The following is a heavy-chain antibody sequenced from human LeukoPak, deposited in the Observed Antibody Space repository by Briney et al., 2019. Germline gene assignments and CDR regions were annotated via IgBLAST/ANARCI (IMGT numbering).Heavy chain of an antibody. CDR3: ATPLRGVGGRDY. CDR1: GYMFTDYY. Sequence: ASVKVSCKASGYMFTDYYIHWVRRAPGQGLEWMGWMNPDNGDTNYAQKFQGRVTMTRDTSISTAYMELSSLRSDDTAVYYCATPLRGVGGRDYWGQGTLVTVSS. D-gene: IGHD1-26*01. CDR2: MNPDNGDT. J-gene: IGHJ4*02. V-gene: IGHV1-2*02.